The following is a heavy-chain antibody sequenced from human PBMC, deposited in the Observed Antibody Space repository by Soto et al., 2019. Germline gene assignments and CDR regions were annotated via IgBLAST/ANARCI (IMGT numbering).Heavy chain of an antibody. D-gene: IGHD3-16*01. Sequence: EVQLVDSGGGLVQPGGSLRLSCAASGFTFSSYAMTWVRQGPGKGLEWVSGISGSGGRTYYADSVKGRFTISRDNSKSTFYLQMNSMSAGDTAVSDCYSAYVVWSSEQPDYFDYWGQGTLVTVSS. V-gene: IGHV3-23*04. CDR1: GFTFSSYA. CDR3: YSAYVVWSSEQPDYFDY. J-gene: IGHJ4*02. CDR2: ISGSGGRT.